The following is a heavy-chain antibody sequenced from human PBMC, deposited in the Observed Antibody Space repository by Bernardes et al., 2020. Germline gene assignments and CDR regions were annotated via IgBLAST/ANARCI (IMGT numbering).Heavy chain of an antibody. D-gene: IGHD6-19*01. J-gene: IGHJ3*02. V-gene: IGHV1-2*04. CDR3: ARGAVAGRDAFDI. CDR1: GYTFTGYY. Sequence: ASVKVSCKASGYTFTGYYMHWVRQAPGQGLEWMGWNNPNSGGTNYAQKFQGWVTMTRDTSISTAYMELSRLRSDDTAVYYCARGAVAGRDAFDIWGQGTMVTVSS. CDR2: NNPNSGGT.